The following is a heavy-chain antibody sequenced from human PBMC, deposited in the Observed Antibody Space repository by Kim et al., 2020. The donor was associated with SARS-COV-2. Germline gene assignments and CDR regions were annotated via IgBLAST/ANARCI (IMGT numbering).Heavy chain of an antibody. CDR2: IWYDGSNK. CDR1: GFTFSSYG. Sequence: GSLRLSCAASGFTFSSYGMHWVRQAPGKGLEWVAVIWYDGSNKYYADSVKGRFTISRDNSKNTLYLQMNSLRAEDTAVYYCARSTYYYGSGSYWGYFQHWGQGTLVTVSS. V-gene: IGHV3-33*01. D-gene: IGHD3-10*01. J-gene: IGHJ1*01. CDR3: ARSTYYYGSGSYWGYFQH.